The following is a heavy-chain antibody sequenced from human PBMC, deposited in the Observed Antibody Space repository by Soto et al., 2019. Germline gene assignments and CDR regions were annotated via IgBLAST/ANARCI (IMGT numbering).Heavy chain of an antibody. V-gene: IGHV3-53*01. D-gene: IGHD3-22*01. J-gene: IGHJ4*02. CDR2: IYSGGST. CDR1: GFTVSSNY. Sequence: LRLSCAASGFTVSSNYMSWVRQAPGKGLEWASVIYSGGSTYYADSVKGRFTISRDNSKNTLYLQMNSLRAEDTAVYYCARGLNAYYYDSSDLDYFDYWGQGTLVTVSS. CDR3: ARGLNAYYYDSSDLDYFDY.